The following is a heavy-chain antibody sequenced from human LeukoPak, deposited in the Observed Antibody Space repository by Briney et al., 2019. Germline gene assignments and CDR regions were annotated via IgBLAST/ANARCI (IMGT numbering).Heavy chain of an antibody. D-gene: IGHD1-26*01. J-gene: IGHJ3*02. CDR3: ARALIVGATTATFDI. Sequence: PSQTLSLTCAISGDSVSSNSAAWHWIRQTPSRGLEWLGRTYYRSKWYNDYAISVKSRIIINPDTSKNQFSLQLNSVTPEDTAVYYCARALIVGATTATFDIWGQGTMVTVSS. CDR2: TYYRSKWYN. V-gene: IGHV6-1*01. CDR1: GDSVSSNSAA.